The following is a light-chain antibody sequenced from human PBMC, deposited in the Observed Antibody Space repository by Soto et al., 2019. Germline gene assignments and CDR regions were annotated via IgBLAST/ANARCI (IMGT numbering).Light chain of an antibody. J-gene: IGKJ1*01. CDR3: QQYNNWPRT. V-gene: IGKV3-15*01. CDR2: AAS. CDR1: QSLSFN. Sequence: EIVMTQSPATLSVSPGERATLSCRASQSLSFNLAWYQQKPGQAPRLLIYAASTRATGIPARFSGSGSGTEFTLTISSLQSEDVAVYYCQQYNNWPRTFGQGTKVDIK.